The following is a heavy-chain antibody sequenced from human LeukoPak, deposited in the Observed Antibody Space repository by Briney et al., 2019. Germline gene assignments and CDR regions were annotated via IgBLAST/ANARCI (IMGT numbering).Heavy chain of an antibody. Sequence: PGRSLRLSCAASGFTFSSYGMHWVRQAPGKGLEWVAVIWYDGSNKYYADSVKGRFTISRDNSKNTLYLQMNSLRAEDTAVYYCARRWGTREAGRYYYDSSGGFDPWGQGTLVTVSS. CDR1: GFTFSSYG. D-gene: IGHD3-22*01. CDR2: IWYDGSNK. J-gene: IGHJ5*02. V-gene: IGHV3-33*01. CDR3: ARRWGTREAGRYYYDSSGGFDP.